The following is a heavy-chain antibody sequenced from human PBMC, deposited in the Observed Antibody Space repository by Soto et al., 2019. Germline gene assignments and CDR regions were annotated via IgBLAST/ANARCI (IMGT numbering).Heavy chain of an antibody. V-gene: IGHV4-30-2*01. CDR2: IYHSGST. J-gene: IGHJ4*02. CDR3: ATATTVAGFDY. Sequence: SETLSLTCAVSGGSISSGGYSWSWIRQPPGKGLEWIGYIYHSGSTYYNPSLKSRVTISVDRSKNQFSLKLSSVTAADTAVYYCATATTVAGFDYWGQGTLVTVSS. D-gene: IGHD6-19*01. CDR1: GGSISSGGYS.